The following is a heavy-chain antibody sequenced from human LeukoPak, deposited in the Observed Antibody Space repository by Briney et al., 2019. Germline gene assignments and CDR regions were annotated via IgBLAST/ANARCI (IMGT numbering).Heavy chain of an antibody. CDR2: ISSSSNYI. D-gene: IGHD4-17*01. CDR3: ARAMTLTVTTGFDY. CDR1: GFTFSSYS. J-gene: IGHJ4*02. Sequence: GGSLRLSCAASGFTFSSYSMNWVRQAPGKGLEWGSSISSSSNYIYYADSVKGRFTISRDNAKNSLYLQMNSLRAEDTAVYYCARAMTLTVTTGFDYWGQGTLVTVSS. V-gene: IGHV3-21*01.